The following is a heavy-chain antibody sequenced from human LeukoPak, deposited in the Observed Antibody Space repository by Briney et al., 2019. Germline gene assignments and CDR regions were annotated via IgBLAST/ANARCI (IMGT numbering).Heavy chain of an antibody. Sequence: AETVSLTCGVSGGSFSGYYWSGIRQSPGKGLEWIGEIYESGSTDYNPSLMSRVPISVDTSKNQFSLKLSSVTAADTAVNYCASTGYSSGDDAFDIWGQGTMVTVSS. CDR1: GGSFSGYY. V-gene: IGHV4-34*01. CDR2: IYESGST. CDR3: ASTGYSSGDDAFDI. J-gene: IGHJ3*02. D-gene: IGHD6-19*01.